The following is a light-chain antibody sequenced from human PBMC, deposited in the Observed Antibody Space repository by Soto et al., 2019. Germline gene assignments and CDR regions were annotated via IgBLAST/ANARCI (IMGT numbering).Light chain of an antibody. CDR1: QSVSSSY. V-gene: IGKV3-20*01. CDR2: GIS. Sequence: EIVLTQSPGTLSLSPGERATLSCRASQSVSSSYLAWYQQKPGQPPRLLIYGISSRANGIPDRFSGSGSGTDFTLTISRLEPEDYAVYYCQQYGSSSITFGQGTRLEIK. J-gene: IGKJ5*01. CDR3: QQYGSSSIT.